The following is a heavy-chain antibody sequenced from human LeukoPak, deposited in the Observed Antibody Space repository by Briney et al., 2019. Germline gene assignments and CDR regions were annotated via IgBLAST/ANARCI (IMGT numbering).Heavy chain of an antibody. V-gene: IGHV3-23*01. CDR2: ISSGGGST. D-gene: IGHD6-19*01. J-gene: IGHJ4*02. Sequence: GGSLRLSCATSGFAFDEFAMSWVRQAPGKGLEWVSVISSGGGSTYYADAVKDRFTISRDNSKNTLYLQMNSLRAEDTAVYYCARRGLSSAWYYFDSWGQGTLVTVSS. CDR3: ARRGLSSAWYYFDS. CDR1: GFAFDEFA.